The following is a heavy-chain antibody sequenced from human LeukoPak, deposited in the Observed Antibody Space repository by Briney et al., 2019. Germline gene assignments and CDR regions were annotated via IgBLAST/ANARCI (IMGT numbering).Heavy chain of an antibody. V-gene: IGHV4-31*03. CDR2: IYYSGST. D-gene: IGHD2-8*02. CDR3: ARAHKLRYLRWCSCMGSLFDY. Sequence: SETLSLTCTVSGGSISSGGYYWSWIRQHPGKGLEWIGYIYYSGSTYYNPSLKSRVTISVDTSKNQFSLKLSSVTAADTAVYYRARAHKLRYLRWCSCMGSLFDYWGQGTLVTVSS. J-gene: IGHJ4*02. CDR1: GGSISSGGYY.